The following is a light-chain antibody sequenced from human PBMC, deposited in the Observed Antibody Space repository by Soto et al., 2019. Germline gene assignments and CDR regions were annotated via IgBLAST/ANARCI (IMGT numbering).Light chain of an antibody. V-gene: IGLV1-44*01. CDR2: SDN. CDR1: SSNIGTYS. CDR3: AAWDDSLNGCV. J-gene: IGLJ1*01. Sequence: QSVLTQPPSASGTPGQRVTISCSGSSSNIGTYSVSWYQQFPGTAPRLLTYSDNQRPSGVPDRFSASKSGASASLAISGLQSEDEADFYCAAWDDSLNGCVFGTGTKVTVL.